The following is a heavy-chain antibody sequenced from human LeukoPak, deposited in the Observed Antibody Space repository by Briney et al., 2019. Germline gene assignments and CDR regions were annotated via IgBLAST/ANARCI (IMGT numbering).Heavy chain of an antibody. Sequence: KPGGSLTLSCAPSGFTFTDYSMNWVRQAPGKGLEWVAHIRSVSTYTHYTDSVKGRFTISRDNRKNLLYLQMSSLGAEDTAVYYFASGRSGFYHYYYMDLWGKGTTVTVSS. V-gene: IGHV3-21*01. CDR3: ASGRSGFYHYYYMDL. D-gene: IGHD6-25*01. J-gene: IGHJ6*03. CDR2: IRSVSTYT. CDR1: GFTFTDYS.